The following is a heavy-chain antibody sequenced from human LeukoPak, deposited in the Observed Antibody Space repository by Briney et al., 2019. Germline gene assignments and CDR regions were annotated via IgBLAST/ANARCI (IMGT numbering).Heavy chain of an antibody. CDR1: GYTFTSYD. Sequence: APVKVSCKASGYTFTSYDINWVRQATGQGLEWMGWMNPNGGNTGYAQKFQGRVTITRNTSISTAYMELSSLRSEDTAVYYCARGVDCSSTSCYMNYYYYYMDVWGKGTTVTVSS. CDR2: MNPNGGNT. V-gene: IGHV1-8*03. CDR3: ARGVDCSSTSCYMNYYYYYMDV. J-gene: IGHJ6*03. D-gene: IGHD2-2*02.